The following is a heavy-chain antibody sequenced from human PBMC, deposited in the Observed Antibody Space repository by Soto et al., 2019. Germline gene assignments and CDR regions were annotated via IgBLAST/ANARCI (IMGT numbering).Heavy chain of an antibody. V-gene: IGHV1-69*13. J-gene: IGHJ6*02. CDR1: GGTFSSYA. CDR2: IIPIFGTA. CDR3: ASLNLRRDGYNYEAGIIPPPSSCGMDF. D-gene: IGHD5-12*01. Sequence: TSEKVSCKASGGTFSSYAISWVRQAPGQGLEWMGGIIPIFGTANYAQKFQGRVTITADESTSTAYMELSSLRSEDTAVYYCASLNLRRDGYNYEAGIIPPPSSCGMDFWGQGTTGTVSS.